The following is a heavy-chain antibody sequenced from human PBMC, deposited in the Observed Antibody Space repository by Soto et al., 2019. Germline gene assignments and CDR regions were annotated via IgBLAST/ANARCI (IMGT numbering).Heavy chain of an antibody. CDR2: IYYSGNT. CDR1: GGSINNSSYF. V-gene: IGHV4-39*01. CDR3: ARLDSSNRKFDY. D-gene: IGHD6-13*01. J-gene: IGHJ4*02. Sequence: SETLSLTCTVSGGSINNSSYFWGWIRQPPGKGLEWIGSIYYSGNTYYIPSLKSRVTMSVDTSKNQFSLKLSSVTAADTALYFCARLDSSNRKFDYWGQGTLVTVSS.